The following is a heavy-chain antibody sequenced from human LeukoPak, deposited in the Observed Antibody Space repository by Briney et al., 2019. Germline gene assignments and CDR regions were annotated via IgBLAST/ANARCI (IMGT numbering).Heavy chain of an antibody. J-gene: IGHJ4*02. D-gene: IGHD1-26*01. V-gene: IGHV1-46*01. CDR3: AKDCGTYSADY. Sequence: ASVKVSCKASGYTFTTYKMHWVRQAPGQGLEWMGILNPSGSGTRNAQKFQGRVTMTRDTSTSTVYMELSSLRSEDTAVYYCAKDCGTYSADYWGQGTLVTVSS. CDR1: GYTFTTYK. CDR2: LNPSGSGT.